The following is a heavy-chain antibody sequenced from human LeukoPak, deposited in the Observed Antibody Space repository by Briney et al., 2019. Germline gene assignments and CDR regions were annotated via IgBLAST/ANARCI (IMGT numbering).Heavy chain of an antibody. D-gene: IGHD2-15*01. CDR2: ISAYNGNT. CDR3: ARRRYCSGGSCYIDAFDI. Sequence: ASVKXSCKASGYTFTSYGISWVRQAPGQGLXWMGWISAYNGNTNYAQKLQGRVTMTTDTSTSTAYMELRSLRSDDTAVYYCARRRYCSGGSCYIDAFDIWGQGTMVTVSS. J-gene: IGHJ3*02. V-gene: IGHV1-18*01. CDR1: GYTFTSYG.